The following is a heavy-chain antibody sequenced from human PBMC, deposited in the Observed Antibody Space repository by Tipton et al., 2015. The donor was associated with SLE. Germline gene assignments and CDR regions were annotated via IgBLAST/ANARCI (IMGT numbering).Heavy chain of an antibody. J-gene: IGHJ3*02. CDR3: ARVTPDERRAFDI. CDR1: GFTLSSYA. Sequence: GSLRLSCAASGFTLSSYAMSWVRQAPGKGLEWVSDITGRGGSTFYIDSVKGRFTISRDNSKNTLYLQMNSLRAEDTAVYYCARVTPDERRAFDIWGQGTMVTVSS. CDR2: ITGRGGST. V-gene: IGHV3-23*01. D-gene: IGHD6-25*01.